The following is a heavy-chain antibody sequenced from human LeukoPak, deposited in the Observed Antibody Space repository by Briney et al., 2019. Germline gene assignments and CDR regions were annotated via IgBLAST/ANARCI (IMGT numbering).Heavy chain of an antibody. CDR2: IYHSGST. J-gene: IGHJ4*02. D-gene: IGHD1-26*01. CDR3: AVIDRKPSGGYWTTPTSFDY. Sequence: SETLSLTCAVSGYSISSGCYWGWIRQPPGKGLERIGSIYHSGSTYYNPSLKSRVTISVDTSKNQFSLKVTSVTAADTAVYYCAVIDRKPSGGYWTTPTSFDYWGQGTLVTVSS. V-gene: IGHV4-38-2*01. CDR1: GYSISSGCY.